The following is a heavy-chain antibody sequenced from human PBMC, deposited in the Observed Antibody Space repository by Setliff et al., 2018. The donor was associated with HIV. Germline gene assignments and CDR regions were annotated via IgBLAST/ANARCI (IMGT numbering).Heavy chain of an antibody. CDR1: GYTFTRNQ. Sequence: ASVKVSCKASGYTFTRNQIHWVRQAPGQGLEWMGIINPSGGSAAYAEKFRGRVTMTSDTSTNTVYMELSGLRSEDTAVYYCARDATMVRGVEYFDYWGQGTLVTVSS. V-gene: IGHV1-46*01. J-gene: IGHJ4*02. CDR3: ARDATMVRGVEYFDY. D-gene: IGHD3-10*01. CDR2: INPSGGSA.